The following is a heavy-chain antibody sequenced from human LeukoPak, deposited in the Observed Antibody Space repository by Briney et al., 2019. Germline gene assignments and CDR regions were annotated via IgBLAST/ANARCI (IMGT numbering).Heavy chain of an antibody. CDR2: ISYEGSNK. CDR1: GFTFSNYG. CDR3: AKHRMAEYTYGSYYFDY. J-gene: IGHJ4*02. Sequence: GRSLRLSCAASGFTFSNYGMHWVRQAPGKGLEWVAVISYEGSNKYYADSLKGRFTISRDNSKNTLYLQMNSLRAEDTAEYYCAKHRMAEYTYGSYYFDYWGQGTLVTVSS. D-gene: IGHD5-18*01. V-gene: IGHV3-30*18.